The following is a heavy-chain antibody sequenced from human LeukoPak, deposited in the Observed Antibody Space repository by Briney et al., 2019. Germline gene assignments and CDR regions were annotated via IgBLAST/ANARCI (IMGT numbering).Heavy chain of an antibody. V-gene: IGHV4-39*07. CDR1: GGSVSSSSDY. CDR2: INHSGST. Sequence: SETLSLTCTVSGGSVSSSSDYWGWIRQPPGKGLEWIGEINHSGSTNDNPSLKSRVTISVDTSKNQFSLKLSSVTAADTAVYYCARVLFGSGCLFDYWGQGTLFTVSS. CDR3: ARVLFGSGCLFDY. D-gene: IGHD6-19*01. J-gene: IGHJ4*02.